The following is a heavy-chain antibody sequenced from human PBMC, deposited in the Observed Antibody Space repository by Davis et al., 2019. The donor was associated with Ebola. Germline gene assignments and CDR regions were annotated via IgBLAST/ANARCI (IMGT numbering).Heavy chain of an antibody. V-gene: IGHV3-74*03. J-gene: IGHJ4*02. CDR2: IDSDGSDT. CDR1: GFTFRGYW. CDR3: ATLPGYY. D-gene: IGHD1-26*01. Sequence: GVSLKISCAASGFTFRGYWMHWVRQAPGKGLVWVSRIDSDGSDTTYADSVKGRFTISRDNAKNTLYLQMNNLRVEDTAVYYCATLPGYYWGQGTLVTVSS.